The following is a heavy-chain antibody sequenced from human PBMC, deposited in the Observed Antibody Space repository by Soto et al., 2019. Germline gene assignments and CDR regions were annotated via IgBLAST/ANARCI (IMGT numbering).Heavy chain of an antibody. CDR1: GLTFSNAW. V-gene: IGHV3-15*01. Sequence: EVQLVESGGGLVKPGGSLRLSCAASGLTFSNAWMSWVRQAPGKGLEWVGRIKSKTDVGTTDYAAPVKGRFTISRDDSKNTLYVQMNSLKTEDTAVYYCTTASPPDYWGQGTLVTVSS. CDR3: TTASPPDY. J-gene: IGHJ4*02. CDR2: IKSKTDVGTT.